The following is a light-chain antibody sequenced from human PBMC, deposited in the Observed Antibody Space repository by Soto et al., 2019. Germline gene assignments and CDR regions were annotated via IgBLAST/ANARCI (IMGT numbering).Light chain of an antibody. J-gene: IGLJ1*01. CDR2: GVS. CDR3: SSYTSSSTNYV. CDR1: SSDVGGYNY. V-gene: IGLV2-14*03. Sequence: QSALTQPASVSGSPGQSITISCTGTSSDVGGYNYVSWYQQHPGNAPKLVIYGVSGRPSGVSNRFSGSKSGNTASLTISGLLAEDDADYYCSSYTSSSTNYVFGTGTKVTVL.